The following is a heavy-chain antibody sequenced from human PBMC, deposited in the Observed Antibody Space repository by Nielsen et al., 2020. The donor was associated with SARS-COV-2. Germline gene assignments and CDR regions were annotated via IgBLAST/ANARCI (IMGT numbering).Heavy chain of an antibody. CDR1: GFTFSDYY. CDR2: ISSSSSYT. J-gene: IGHJ4*02. CDR3: ARDFRDTAMDDY. D-gene: IGHD5-18*01. V-gene: IGHV3-11*05. Sequence: GGSLRLSCAASGFTFSDYYMSWIRQAPGKGLEWVSYISSSSSYTNYADSVKGRFTISRDNAKNSLYLQMNSLRAEDTAVYYCARDFRDTAMDDYWGQGTLVTVSS.